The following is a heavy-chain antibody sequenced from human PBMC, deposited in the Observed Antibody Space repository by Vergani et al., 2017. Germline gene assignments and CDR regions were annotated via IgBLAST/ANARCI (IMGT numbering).Heavy chain of an antibody. Sequence: EVQLLESGGGLVQPGGSLRLSCAASGFTFSNAWMSWVRQAPGKGLEWVGRIKSKTDGGTTDYAAPVKGRFTISRDDSKNTLYLQMNSLKTEDTAVYYCTTGLIDGSGVDYWGQGTLVTVSS. CDR2: IKSKTDGGTT. V-gene: IGHV3-15*01. D-gene: IGHD3-10*01. CDR3: TTGLIDGSGVDY. CDR1: GFTFSNAW. J-gene: IGHJ4*02.